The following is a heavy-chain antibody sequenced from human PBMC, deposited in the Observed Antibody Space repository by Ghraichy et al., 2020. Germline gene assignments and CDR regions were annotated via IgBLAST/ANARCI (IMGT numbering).Heavy chain of an antibody. CDR3: TRVRGSYDVSEY. J-gene: IGHJ4*02. CDR1: GFTFTRYW. Sequence: GGSLRLSCAASGFTFTRYWMSWVRRAPGRGLEWLANINEDGSRSYFGASVKGRFTISRDNARNSVYLQLNSLRAEDTAVYYCTRVRGSYDVSEYWGQGTLVTVSS. V-gene: IGHV3-7*04. D-gene: IGHD3-10*01. CDR2: INEDGSRS.